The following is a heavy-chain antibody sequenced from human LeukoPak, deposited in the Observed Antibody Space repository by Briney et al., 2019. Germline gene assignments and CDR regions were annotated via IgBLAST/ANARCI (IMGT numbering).Heavy chain of an antibody. CDR1: GYSFTDDD. CDR2: VSIYNDNT. D-gene: IGHD3-9*01. V-gene: IGHV1-18*01. J-gene: IGHJ4*02. CDR3: ARTGHYQFDS. Sequence: GASVKVSCKASGYSFTDDDFSWVRQAPGQGLEWLGWVSIYNDNTNYAREFQDRITMTTDISTSTAYMELKSLTSDDTAVYFCARTGHYQFDSWGQGTLVTVSS.